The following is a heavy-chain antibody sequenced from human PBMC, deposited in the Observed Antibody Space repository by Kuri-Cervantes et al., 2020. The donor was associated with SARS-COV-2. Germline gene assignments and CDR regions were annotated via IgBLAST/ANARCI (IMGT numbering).Heavy chain of an antibody. V-gene: IGHV3-30-3*01. CDR1: GFTFSNAW. D-gene: IGHD6-19*01. CDR2: ISYDGSNK. J-gene: IGHJ4*02. Sequence: GESLKISCAASGFTFSNAWMSWVRQALGKGLEWVAVISYDGSNKYYADSVKGRFTISRDNSKNTLYLQMNSLRAEDTAVYYCARVHSSGWSKAHRYYFDYWGQGTLVTVSS. CDR3: ARVHSSGWSKAHRYYFDY.